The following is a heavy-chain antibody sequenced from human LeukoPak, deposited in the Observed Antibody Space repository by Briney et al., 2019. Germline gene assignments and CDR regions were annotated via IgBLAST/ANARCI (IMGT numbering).Heavy chain of an antibody. CDR3: AKDWPVSGDHYSPFDY. CDR2: ISDSGGRT. CDR1: GITLSNYG. Sequence: GGSLRLSCAVSGITLSNYGMSWVRQAPGKGLEWVAGISDSGGRTNYADSVKGRFTISRDSSKNTLHLQMDSLRAEDTAVYYCAKDWPVSGDHYSPFDYWGQGTLVTVSS. D-gene: IGHD4-11*01. J-gene: IGHJ4*02. V-gene: IGHV3-23*01.